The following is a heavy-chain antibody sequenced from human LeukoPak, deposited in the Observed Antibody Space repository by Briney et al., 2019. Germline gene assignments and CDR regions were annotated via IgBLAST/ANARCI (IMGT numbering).Heavy chain of an antibody. Sequence: HGASLKISCKGSGYIFTSYWIGWVRQLPGKGLEWMGIIYPGDPDTRYSPSFQGQVTISADKSISTAYLQWSSLKASDTAMYYCARPARGSSQAYFDLWGRGTLVTVSS. V-gene: IGHV5-51*01. CDR2: IYPGDPDT. D-gene: IGHD1-26*01. CDR1: GYIFTSYW. J-gene: IGHJ2*01. CDR3: ARPARGSSQAYFDL.